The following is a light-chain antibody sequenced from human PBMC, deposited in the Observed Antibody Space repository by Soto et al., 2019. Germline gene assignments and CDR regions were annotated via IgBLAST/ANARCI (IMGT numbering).Light chain of an antibody. CDR1: SSDVGGYNY. CDR3: SSFGGGNKVL. V-gene: IGLV2-14*01. J-gene: IGLJ3*02. CDR2: EVS. Sequence: QSALTQPASVSGSPGQSITISCTGTSSDVGGYNYVSWYQQHPGKAPKLMIYEVSNRPSGVSNRFSGSKSGNTASLTISGLQAEDEADYYCSSFGGGNKVLFGGGTKLTVL.